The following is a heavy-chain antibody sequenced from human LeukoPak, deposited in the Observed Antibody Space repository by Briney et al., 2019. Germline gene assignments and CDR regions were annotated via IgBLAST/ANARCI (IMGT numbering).Heavy chain of an antibody. V-gene: IGHV4-59*01. CDR2: IYYSGST. D-gene: IGHD1-26*01. J-gene: IGHJ4*02. Sequence: KPSETLSLTCTVSGGSISSYYWSWIRLPPGKGLEWIGYIYYSGSTNYNPSLKSRVTISVDTSKNQFSLKLSSVTAADTAVYYCARDVGATPGYFDYWGQGTLVTVSS. CDR1: GGSISSYY. CDR3: ARDVGATPGYFDY.